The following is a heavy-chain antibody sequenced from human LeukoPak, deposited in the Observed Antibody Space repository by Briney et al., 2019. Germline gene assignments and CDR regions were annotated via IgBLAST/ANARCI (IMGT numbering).Heavy chain of an antibody. CDR2: IYYSGST. Sequence: PSETLSLTCTVSGSSISSYYWSWIRQPPGKGLEWIGYIYYSGSTNYNPSLKSRVTISVDTSKIQFSLKLSSVTAADTAVYYCARLGRYYGDYGGFDYWGQGTLVTVSS. D-gene: IGHD4-17*01. CDR3: ARLGRYYGDYGGFDY. J-gene: IGHJ4*02. V-gene: IGHV4-59*01. CDR1: GSSISSYY.